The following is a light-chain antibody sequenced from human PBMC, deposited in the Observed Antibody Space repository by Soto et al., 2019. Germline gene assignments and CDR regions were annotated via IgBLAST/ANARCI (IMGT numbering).Light chain of an antibody. V-gene: IGKV3-15*01. J-gene: IGKJ2*01. Sequence: EIGMTEAPTSSYEPPGERDSRSWRASQSVSSNLAWYRHKPGQAPSLLIYDASTRATGIPARFSGSGSGTEFTLTISSPAAPHFGICYCQQHDKWPLTFGRGTKVDIK. CDR2: DAS. CDR1: QSVSSN. CDR3: QQHDKWPLT.